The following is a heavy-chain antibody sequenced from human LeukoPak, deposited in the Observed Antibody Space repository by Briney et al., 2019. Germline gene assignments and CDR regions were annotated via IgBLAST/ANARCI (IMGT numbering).Heavy chain of an antibody. CDR2: INHSGST. V-gene: IGHV4-34*01. Sequence: SETLSLTCAVYGGSFSGYYWSWIRQPPGKGLEWIGEINHSGSTNYNPSLKSRVTISVDTSKNQFSLKLSSVTAADTAVYYRARTWMDVWGKGTTVTVSS. CDR3: ARTWMDV. J-gene: IGHJ6*04. CDR1: GGSFSGYY.